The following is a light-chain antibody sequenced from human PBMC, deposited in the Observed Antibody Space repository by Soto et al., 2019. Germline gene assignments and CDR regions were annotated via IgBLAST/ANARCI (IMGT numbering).Light chain of an antibody. V-gene: IGKV3-20*01. CDR1: QSVSSSY. CDR2: GAS. J-gene: IGKJ4*01. CDR3: QQYGSSPLLT. Sequence: EIVLTQSACTLSLSPGERATLSCRASQSVSSSYLAWYQQKPGQAPRLLIYGASSRATGIPDRFSGSGSGTDFTLTISRLEPEDFAVYYCQQYGSSPLLTFGGGTKVDIK.